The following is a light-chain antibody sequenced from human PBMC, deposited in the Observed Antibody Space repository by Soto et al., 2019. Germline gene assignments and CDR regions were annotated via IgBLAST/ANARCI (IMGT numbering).Light chain of an antibody. CDR3: QHFGGTTFT. V-gene: IGKV3-15*01. CDR2: DAS. Sequence: ETMMTQSPDTLSVSLGERATLSCRASQSLRSSLAWYQQKPGQAPRLLIYDASTRATGIPARFSGSGSGTDFTLTISRLEPGDFAVYYCQHFGGTTFTFGQGTRLEIK. J-gene: IGKJ5*01. CDR1: QSLRSS.